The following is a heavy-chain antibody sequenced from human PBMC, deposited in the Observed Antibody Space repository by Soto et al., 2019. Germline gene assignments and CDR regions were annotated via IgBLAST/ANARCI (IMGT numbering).Heavy chain of an antibody. CDR2: ISSSGSTI. CDR1: GFTFSSYE. Sequence: GGSLRLSCAASGFTFSSYEMNWVRQAPGKGLEWVSYISSSGSTIYYADSVKGRFTISRDNAKNSLYLQMNSLRAEDTAVYYCARGSPDYGDYGTLDYYYGMDVWGQGTTVPSP. J-gene: IGHJ6*02. V-gene: IGHV3-48*03. CDR3: ARGSPDYGDYGTLDYYYGMDV. D-gene: IGHD4-17*01.